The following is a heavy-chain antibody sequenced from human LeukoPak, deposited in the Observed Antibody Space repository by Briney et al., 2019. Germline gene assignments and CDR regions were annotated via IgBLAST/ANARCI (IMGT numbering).Heavy chain of an antibody. CDR2: IDTAGDT. D-gene: IGHD3-16*01. J-gene: IGHJ6*02. CDR1: GFTLSSYD. CDR3: VRGSDGLDV. V-gene: IGHV3-13*04. Sequence: GGSLRLSCAASGFTLSSYDMYWVRQAAGAGLEWVSSIDTAGDTYYPGSVKGRFTISRENAKNSFYLQMNSVRAGDTAVYYCVRGSDGLDVGGQGTTVTVSS.